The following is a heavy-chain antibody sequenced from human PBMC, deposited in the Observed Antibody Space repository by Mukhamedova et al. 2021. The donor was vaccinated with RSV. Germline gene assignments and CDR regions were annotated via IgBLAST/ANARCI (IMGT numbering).Heavy chain of an antibody. CDR2: TYYRSKWYN. V-gene: IGHV6-1*01. D-gene: IGHD2-2*02. Sequence: WVGRTYYRSKWYNDYAVSVKSRITINPDTSKNQFSLQLNSVTPEDTAVYYCATAYRSSTSCYRGYYMDVWGQGTTVTVSS. CDR3: ATAYRSSTSCYRGYYMDV. J-gene: IGHJ6*03.